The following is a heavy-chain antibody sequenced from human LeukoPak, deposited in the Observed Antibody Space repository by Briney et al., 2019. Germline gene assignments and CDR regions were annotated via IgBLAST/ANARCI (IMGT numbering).Heavy chain of an antibody. CDR3: VREVVGAIYFDY. J-gene: IGHJ4*02. CDR2: IWYDGTNK. Sequence: PGGSLRLSCAASGFTFSNYGMHWVRQAPGKGLEWVAVIWYDGTNKYYADSVKGRFTTSRDNSKNTLYLQTNSLRVEDTAVYYCVREVVGAIYFDYWGQGALVTVSS. V-gene: IGHV3-33*01. D-gene: IGHD1-26*01. CDR1: GFTFSNYG.